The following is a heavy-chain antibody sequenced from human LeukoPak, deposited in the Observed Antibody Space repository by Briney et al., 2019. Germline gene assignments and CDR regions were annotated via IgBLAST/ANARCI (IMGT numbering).Heavy chain of an antibody. Sequence: GGSLRLSCAASGFTFGRHWMSWVRQAPGKGLEWVAVISYDGSNKYYADSVKGRFTISRDNSKNTLYLQMNSLRAEDTAVYYCAKDLRSGWLDYWGQGTLVTVSS. CDR3: AKDLRSGWLDY. CDR2: ISYDGSNK. J-gene: IGHJ4*02. CDR1: GFTFGRHW. V-gene: IGHV3-30*18. D-gene: IGHD6-19*01.